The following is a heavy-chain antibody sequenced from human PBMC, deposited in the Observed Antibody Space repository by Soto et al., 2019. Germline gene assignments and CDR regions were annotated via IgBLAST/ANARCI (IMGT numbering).Heavy chain of an antibody. CDR2: INPSGGST. CDR3: ARDRGGYCSNTNCYPRNTYYNSFDT. J-gene: IGHJ5*02. Sequence: QVQLVQSGAEVKKPGASVKVSCKASGYTFTNYYMHWVRQAPGQGLEWMGIINPSGGSTTYAQKFQGRVTMTRDTSTSTVYMELSSLRSEDTAVYYCARDRGGYCSNTNCYPRNTYYNSFDTWGQGALVTVSS. CDR1: GYTFTNYY. D-gene: IGHD2-2*01. V-gene: IGHV1-46*01.